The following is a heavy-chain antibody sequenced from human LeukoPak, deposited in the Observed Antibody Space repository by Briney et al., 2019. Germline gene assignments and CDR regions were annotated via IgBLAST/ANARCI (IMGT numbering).Heavy chain of an antibody. D-gene: IGHD6-13*01. V-gene: IGHV4-39*07. CDR3: ARTLRSSSWYSYYYYYMDV. Sequence: SETLSLTCTVSGGSISSSSYYWGWIRQPPGKGLEWIGSIYYSGSTYYNPSLKSRVTISVDTSKNQFSLKLSSVTAADTAVYYCARTLRSSSWYSYYYYYMDVWGKGTTVTVSS. CDR2: IYYSGST. CDR1: GGSISSSSYY. J-gene: IGHJ6*03.